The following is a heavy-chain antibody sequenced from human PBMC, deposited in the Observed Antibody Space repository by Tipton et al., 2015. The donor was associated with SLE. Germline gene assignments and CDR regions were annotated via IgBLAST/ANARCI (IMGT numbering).Heavy chain of an antibody. CDR1: GFTFSSYS. CDR3: ARGGFSTVTSFDY. CDR2: IYYSGST. J-gene: IGHJ4*02. Sequence: QLVQSGGGVVQPGRSLRLSCAASGFTFSSYSMNWVRQAPGKGLEWIGYIYYSGSTYYNPSLKSRVTISVDTSKNQFSLKLSSVTAADTAVYYCARGGFSTVTSFDYWGQGTLVTVSS. D-gene: IGHD4-11*01. V-gene: IGHV4-59*08.